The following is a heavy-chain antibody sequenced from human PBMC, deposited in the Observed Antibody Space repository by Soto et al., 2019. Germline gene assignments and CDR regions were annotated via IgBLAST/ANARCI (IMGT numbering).Heavy chain of an antibody. CDR3: ARDLRVVVTAPPYGMDV. CDR1: GGSVSSGSYY. Sequence: QVQLQESGPGLVKPSETLSPTCTVSGGSVSSGSYYWSWIRQPPGKGLEWIGYIYYSGSTNYNPSLKSRVTISVDTSKNQFSLKLSSVTAADTAVYYCARDLRVVVTAPPYGMDVWGQGTTVTVSS. CDR2: IYYSGST. V-gene: IGHV4-61*01. J-gene: IGHJ6*02. D-gene: IGHD2-21*02.